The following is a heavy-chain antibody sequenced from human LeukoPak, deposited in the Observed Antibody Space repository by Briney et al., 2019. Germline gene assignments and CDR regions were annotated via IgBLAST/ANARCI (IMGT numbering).Heavy chain of an antibody. CDR2: IKSKTDGGTT. CDR3: TTDREEGLLWFGEPDKNGAFDI. J-gene: IGHJ3*02. Sequence: GGSLRLSCAASGFTFSSYSMNWVRQAPGKGLEWVGRIKSKTDGGTTDYAAPVKGRFTISRDDSKNTLYLQMNSLKTEDTAVYYCTTDREEGLLWFGEPDKNGAFDIWGQGTMVTVSS. D-gene: IGHD3-10*01. V-gene: IGHV3-15*01. CDR1: GFTFSSYS.